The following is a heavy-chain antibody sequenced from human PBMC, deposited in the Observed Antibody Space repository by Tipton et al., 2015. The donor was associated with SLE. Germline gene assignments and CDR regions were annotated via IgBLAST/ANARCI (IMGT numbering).Heavy chain of an antibody. J-gene: IGHJ4*02. V-gene: IGHV4-38-2*01. CDR1: GYSISSGYY. Sequence: GSLRLSCAVSGYSISSGYYWGWIRQPPGKGLEWIGSIYHSGSTYYNPSLKSRVTISVDTSKNQFSLKLSSVTAADTAVYYCARGLSIAAAGPFGYWGQGTLVTVSS. CDR2: IYHSGST. CDR3: ARGLSIAAAGPFGY. D-gene: IGHD6-13*01.